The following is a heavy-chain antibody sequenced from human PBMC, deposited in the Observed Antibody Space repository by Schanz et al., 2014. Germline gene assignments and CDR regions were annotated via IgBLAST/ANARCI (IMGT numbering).Heavy chain of an antibody. D-gene: IGHD7-27*01. J-gene: IGHJ4*02. V-gene: IGHV3-33*06. CDR1: GFSFNNYG. CDR2: IWFDGSKK. Sequence: QVQLVESGGSVVQPGRSLRLSCAASGFSFNNYGLNWVRQAPGKGLEWVAIIWFDGSKKYYADAVKGRFTIYRDDSKNTLFLQMDSLRAEDTAVYYCAKDYRTGAIDYWGQGTLVTVSS. CDR3: AKDYRTGAIDY.